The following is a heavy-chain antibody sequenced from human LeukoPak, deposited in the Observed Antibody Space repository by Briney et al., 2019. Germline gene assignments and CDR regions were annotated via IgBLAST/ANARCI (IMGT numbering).Heavy chain of an antibody. CDR3: ARSGLEYGAFDI. D-gene: IGHD1-14*01. CDR1: GYTFTSHY. CDR2: INPSGGST. V-gene: IGHV1-46*01. Sequence: GSVKVSCKASGYTFTSHYMHWVRQAPGQGLEWMGIINPSGGSTSYAQKFQGRVTMTRDTSTSTVYMELSSLRSEDTAVYYCARSGLEYGAFDIWGQGTMVTVSS. J-gene: IGHJ3*02.